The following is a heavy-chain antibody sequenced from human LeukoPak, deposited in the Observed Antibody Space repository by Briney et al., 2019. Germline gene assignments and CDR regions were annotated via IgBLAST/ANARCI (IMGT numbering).Heavy chain of an antibody. CDR2: IIPIFGTA. V-gene: IGHV1-69*06. CDR3: ARDFDTYYYDSSGYYNLGWFDP. D-gene: IGHD3-22*01. Sequence: SVKVSCKASGGTFSSYAISWVRQAPGQGLEWMGGIIPIFGTANYAQKFQGRVTITADKSTSTAYMELSSLRAEDTAVYYCARDFDTYYYDSSGYYNLGWFDPWGQGTLDTVSS. J-gene: IGHJ5*02. CDR1: GGTFSSYA.